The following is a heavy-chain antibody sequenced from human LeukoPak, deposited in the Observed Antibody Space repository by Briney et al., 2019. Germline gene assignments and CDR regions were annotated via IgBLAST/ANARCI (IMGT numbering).Heavy chain of an antibody. CDR2: IIPSFGAA. Sequence: TVKVSCKASGGNFSSYAISWVRQAPGQGLEWMGGIIPSFGAANYAQKFQGRVTITADKSTSTAYMELSSLRSEDTAVYYCARMGAGIVAVPADMEGYYYYGMDVWGKGTTVTVSS. J-gene: IGHJ6*04. V-gene: IGHV1-69*06. CDR1: GGNFSSYA. CDR3: ARMGAGIVAVPADMEGYYYYGMDV. D-gene: IGHD2-2*01.